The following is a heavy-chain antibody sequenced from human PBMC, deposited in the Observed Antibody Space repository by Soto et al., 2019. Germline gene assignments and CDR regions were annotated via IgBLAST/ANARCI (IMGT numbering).Heavy chain of an antibody. Sequence: QVQLVQSGAEVKNPGSSVRVSCKASGGTFTNYGINWARQAPGQGLEWLGRIIPILDITNYAQRFRGRVTITADKPTSTAYMERSSLGSEDTAVYYCAGVVEVAAPYSSGLDVWGQGTSVIVS. J-gene: IGHJ6*02. CDR2: IIPILDIT. D-gene: IGHD6-19*01. CDR3: AGVVEVAAPYSSGLDV. CDR1: GGTFTNYG. V-gene: IGHV1-69*04.